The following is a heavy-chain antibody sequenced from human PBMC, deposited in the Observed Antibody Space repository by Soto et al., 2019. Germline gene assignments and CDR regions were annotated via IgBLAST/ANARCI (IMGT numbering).Heavy chain of an antibody. V-gene: IGHV3-23*01. J-gene: IGHJ3*02. D-gene: IGHD1-7*01. CDR2: ITASGVTT. CDR1: GFTFSTYS. Sequence: GGSLRLSCAASGFTFSTYSMSWVRQAPGKGLEWVAHITASGVTTYYADSVKGRFTISRDTSRNTLYLQMNGLRAEDTALYYCAKCMQAYWNYEAHHIWGQGTMVTVSS. CDR3: AKCMQAYWNYEAHHI.